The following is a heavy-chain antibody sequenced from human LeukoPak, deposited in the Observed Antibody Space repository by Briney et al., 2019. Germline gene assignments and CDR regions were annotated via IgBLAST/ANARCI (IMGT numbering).Heavy chain of an antibody. CDR3: AKDMVQRNGVYDPFDI. Sequence: PGGSLRLSCAASGFTFSDYYMSWIRQAPGKGLEWVSYISSSGSNMYYADSVKGRFTISRDNAKNSLYLQMNSLRAEDTAVYYCAKDMVQRNGVYDPFDIWGQGTMVAVSS. D-gene: IGHD2-8*01. J-gene: IGHJ3*02. CDR2: ISSSGSNM. CDR1: GFTFSDYY. V-gene: IGHV3-11*01.